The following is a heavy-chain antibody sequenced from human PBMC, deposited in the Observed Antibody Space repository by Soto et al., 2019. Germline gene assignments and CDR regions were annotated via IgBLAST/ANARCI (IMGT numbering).Heavy chain of an antibody. CDR3: ARSVFP. V-gene: IGHV4-31*03. J-gene: IGHJ5*02. CDR1: GGSISSGGYY. CDR2: IYYIGST. Sequence: QVQLQESGPGLVKPSQTLSLTCTVTGGSISSGGYYWNWIRQHPGKGLEWSGYIYYIGSTYYNPSLKSRLTISLDTSKNQFSLKLSSVTAADTAVYYCARSVFPWGQRTLVTVSS.